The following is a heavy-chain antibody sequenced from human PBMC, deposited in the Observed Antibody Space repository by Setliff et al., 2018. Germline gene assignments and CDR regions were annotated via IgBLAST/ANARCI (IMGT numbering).Heavy chain of an antibody. Sequence: ASVKVSCKASGYTLSKYYMHWVRQAPGQGLEWMGIINPSGGLTKYAQKFQGRVTMTSDTSTNTVYLGVSSLRSEDTAVYYCVREGVDSRSSTDYRYYMYVWGKGTTVTVSS. CDR3: VREGVDSRSSTDYRYYMYV. V-gene: IGHV1-46*01. D-gene: IGHD3-22*01. CDR2: INPSGGLT. J-gene: IGHJ6*03. CDR1: GYTLSKYY.